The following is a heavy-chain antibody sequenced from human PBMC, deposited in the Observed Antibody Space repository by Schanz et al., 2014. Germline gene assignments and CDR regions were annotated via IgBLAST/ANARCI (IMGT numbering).Heavy chain of an antibody. CDR2: ISSSGSYI. CDR1: GFTFSSYA. Sequence: EGQLAESGGGLVQPGGSLRLSCAASGFTFSSYAMSWVRQAPGKGLEWVSSISSSGSYIHYADSVKGRFTISRDNAKNTLYLQMNSLRAEDTAVYYCAKDPSHGDYDYYFDYWGQGTLVTVSS. V-gene: IGHV3-21*01. J-gene: IGHJ4*02. CDR3: AKDPSHGDYDYYFDY. D-gene: IGHD3-22*01.